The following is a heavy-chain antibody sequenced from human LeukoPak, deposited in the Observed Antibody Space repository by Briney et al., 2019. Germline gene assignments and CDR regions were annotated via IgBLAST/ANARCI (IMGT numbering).Heavy chain of an antibody. D-gene: IGHD6-19*01. J-gene: IGHJ4*02. Sequence: SXXLSLTCTVSGGSISSSSYYWGWIRQPPGKGLEWIGSIYYSGITYYNPSLKSLVTISVDTSKNQFSLKLSSVTAADTAVYYCARGWKWLVRDFPFDYWGQGTLVTVSS. CDR1: GGSISSSSYY. V-gene: IGHV4-39*01. CDR2: IYYSGIT. CDR3: ARGWKWLVRDFPFDY.